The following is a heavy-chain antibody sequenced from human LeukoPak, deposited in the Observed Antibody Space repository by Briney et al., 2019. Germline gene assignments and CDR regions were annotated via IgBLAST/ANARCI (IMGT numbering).Heavy chain of an antibody. D-gene: IGHD2-15*01. V-gene: IGHV1-69*04. CDR2: IIPILGIA. CDR3: AMPSQVYCGSCLRYYYYGMDV. CDR1: GGTFSSYA. Sequence: PVKVSCKASGGTFSSYAISWVRQAPGQGLEWMGRIIPILGIANYAQKFQGRVTITADKSTSTAYMELSSLRSEDTAVYYCAMPSQVYCGSCLRYYYYGMDVWGQGTTITVSS. J-gene: IGHJ6*02.